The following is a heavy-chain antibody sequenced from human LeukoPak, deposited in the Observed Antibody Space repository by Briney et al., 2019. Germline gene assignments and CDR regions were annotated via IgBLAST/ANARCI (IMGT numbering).Heavy chain of an antibody. CDR2: INYSGST. V-gene: IGHV4-34*01. CDR1: GGSFSGYH. CDR3: ARRGYENWFDP. D-gene: IGHD5-12*01. J-gene: IGHJ5*02. Sequence: SETPSLTCGVYGGSFSGYHWNWIRQPPGKGLEWIGSINYSGSTYYNPSVKSRVTISVDTSKNQFSLKLTSVTAADTAVYYCARRGYENWFDPWGQGTLVTVSS.